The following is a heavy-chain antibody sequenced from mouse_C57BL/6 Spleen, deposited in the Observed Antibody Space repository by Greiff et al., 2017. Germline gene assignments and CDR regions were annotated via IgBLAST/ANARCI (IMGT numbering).Heavy chain of an antibody. J-gene: IGHJ2*01. Sequence: QVQLQQSGPELVKPGASVKISCKASGYAFSSSWMNWVKQRPGKGLEWIGRIYPGDGDTNYNGKFKGKATLTVDKSSSTAYMQLSSLTSEDCAVYYCARGGYDYDGTGYFDYGGQGTTLTVSA. CDR3: ARGGYDYDGTGYFDY. CDR1: GYAFSSSW. CDR2: IYPGDGDT. V-gene: IGHV1-82*01. D-gene: IGHD2-4*01.